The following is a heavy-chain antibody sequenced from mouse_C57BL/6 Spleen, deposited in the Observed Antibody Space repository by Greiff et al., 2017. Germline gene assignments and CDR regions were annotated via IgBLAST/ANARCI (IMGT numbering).Heavy chain of an antibody. Sequence: VQLQQSGPELVKPGASVKISCKASGYTFTDYYMNWVKQSHGKSLEWIGDINPNNGGTSYNQKFKGKATLTVDKSSSTAYMELRSLTSEDSAVYYCARRILLSYPEDYFDYWGQGTTLTVSS. J-gene: IGHJ2*01. D-gene: IGHD1-1*01. CDR3: ARRILLSYPEDYFDY. CDR1: GYTFTDYY. CDR2: INPNNGGT. V-gene: IGHV1-26*01.